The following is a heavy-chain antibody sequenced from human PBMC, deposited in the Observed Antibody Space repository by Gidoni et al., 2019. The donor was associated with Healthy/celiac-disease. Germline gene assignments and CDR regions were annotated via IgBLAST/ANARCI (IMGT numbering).Heavy chain of an antibody. V-gene: IGHV1-69*01. D-gene: IGHD4-17*01. CDR3: ARLDYGGNSGVYYYYYMDV. Sequence: QVQLVQSGAEVKKPGSSVKVSCKASGGPFSSCAISWVRQAPGQGLEWVGGIIPIFGTANYAQKFQGRVTITADESTSTAYMELSSLRSEDTAVYYCARLDYGGNSGVYYYYYMDVWGKGTTVTVSS. J-gene: IGHJ6*03. CDR2: IIPIFGTA. CDR1: GGPFSSCA.